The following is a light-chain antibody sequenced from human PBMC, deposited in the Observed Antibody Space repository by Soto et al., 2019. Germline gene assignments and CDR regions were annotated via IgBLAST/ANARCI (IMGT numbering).Light chain of an antibody. V-gene: IGKV3-15*01. CDR3: QQYNSWPPLT. J-gene: IGKJ4*01. CDR2: GAS. CDR1: QSVSSN. Sequence: EIVMTQSPATLSVSPGERATLSCRASQSVSSNLAWYQQKPGQAPRLLIYGASTRATGIPARFSGSGSGTEFPPTLSSLPSEDLAVYYCQQYNSWPPLTFGGGTKVEIK.